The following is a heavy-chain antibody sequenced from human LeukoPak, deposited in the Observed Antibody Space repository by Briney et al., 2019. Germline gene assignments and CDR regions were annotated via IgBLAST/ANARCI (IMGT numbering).Heavy chain of an antibody. D-gene: IGHD1-1*01. J-gene: IGHJ4*02. CDR1: GYTFTSYG. CDR2: ISAYNGNT. V-gene: IGHV1-18*01. CDR3: ARDDLELKFDY. Sequence: LWASVTVSCKASGYTFTSYGISWVRQAPGQGLEWMGWISAYNGNTNYAQKLQGRVTMTTDTSTSTAYMELRSLRSDDTAVYYCARDDLELKFDYWGQGTLVTVSS.